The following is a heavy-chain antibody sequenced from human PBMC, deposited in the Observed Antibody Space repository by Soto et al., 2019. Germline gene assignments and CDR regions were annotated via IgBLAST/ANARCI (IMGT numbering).Heavy chain of an antibody. V-gene: IGHV3-23*01. CDR2: ISGSGGST. J-gene: IGHJ4*02. Sequence: QTGGSLRLSCAASGFTFSGYAMSWVRQAPGKGLDWVSTISGSGGSTYYADSVKGRFTISRDNSKTTLYLQMNSLSAEDTAVYYCAKPPNYYGSGSSFDYWGQGTLVTVSS. CDR3: AKPPNYYGSGSSFDY. D-gene: IGHD3-10*01. CDR1: GFTFSGYA.